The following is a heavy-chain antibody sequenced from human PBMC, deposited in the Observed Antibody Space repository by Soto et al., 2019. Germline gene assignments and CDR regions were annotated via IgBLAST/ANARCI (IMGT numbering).Heavy chain of an antibody. CDR2: ISYSGST. J-gene: IGHJ6*02. Sequence: SETLSLTCTVSGGSISSGGCYWNWIRQHPGKALEWIGYISYSGSTYYNPSLKSRITISVDTSKNQFSLKLSPVTAADTAVYYCARAKITPGYYYSGMDVWGQGTTVTVSS. D-gene: IGHD1-20*01. CDR1: GGSISSGGCY. CDR3: ARAKITPGYYYSGMDV. V-gene: IGHV4-31*03.